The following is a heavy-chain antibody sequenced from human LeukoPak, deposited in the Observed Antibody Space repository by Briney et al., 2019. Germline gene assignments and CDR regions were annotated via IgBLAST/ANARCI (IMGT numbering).Heavy chain of an antibody. CDR2: IWYDGSNK. CDR1: GFTFSNHG. D-gene: IGHD3-3*01. Sequence: PGGSLRLSCAASGFTFSNHGMHWVRQAPGKGLEWVAVIWYDGSNKYYVDSVKGRFTISRDNSKNTLYLQMNSLRAEDTAVYYCARDRSVDYFDYWGQGTLVTVSS. V-gene: IGHV3-33*01. CDR3: ARDRSVDYFDY. J-gene: IGHJ4*02.